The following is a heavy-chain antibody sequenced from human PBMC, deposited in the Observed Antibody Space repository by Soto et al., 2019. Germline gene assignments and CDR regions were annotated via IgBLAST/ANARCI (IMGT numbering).Heavy chain of an antibody. Sequence: SETLSLTCAVYGGSFSGYYWSWIRQPPGKGLEWIGEINHSGSTNYNPSLKSRVTISVGTSKNQFSLKLSSVTAADTAVYYCARTPHIVVVVAARLYNWFDPWGQGTLVTVSS. CDR1: GGSFSGYY. CDR2: INHSGST. J-gene: IGHJ5*02. D-gene: IGHD2-15*01. V-gene: IGHV4-34*01. CDR3: ARTPHIVVVVAARLYNWFDP.